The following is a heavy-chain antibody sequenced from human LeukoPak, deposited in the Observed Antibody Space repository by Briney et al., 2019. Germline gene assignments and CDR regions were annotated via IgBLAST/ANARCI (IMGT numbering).Heavy chain of an antibody. D-gene: IGHD5-24*01. CDR1: GYTFTVYH. CDR2: INPNSGGT. Sequence: ASVKVSCKASGYTFTVYHIHWVRQAPGQGLEWLGRINPNSGGTNYAQKFQDRVTITINTSITTAYLELRSLRSDDTAVYYCARDVSRHGYNYEYYWGQGTLVTVSS. J-gene: IGHJ4*02. CDR3: ARDVSRHGYNYEYY. V-gene: IGHV1-2*06.